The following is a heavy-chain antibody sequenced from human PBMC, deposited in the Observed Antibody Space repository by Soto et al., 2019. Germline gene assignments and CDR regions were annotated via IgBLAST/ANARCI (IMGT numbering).Heavy chain of an antibody. CDR3: ARPYCSSTSCLSYYYMDV. CDR2: MNPNSGNT. J-gene: IGHJ6*03. CDR1: GYTFTSYD. Sequence: ASVKVSCKASGYTFTSYDINWVRQATGQGLEWMGWMNPNSGNTGYAQKFQGRVTVTRNTSISTAYMELSSLRSEDTAVYYCARPYCSSTSCLSYYYMDVWGKGTTVTVSS. D-gene: IGHD2-2*01. V-gene: IGHV1-8*01.